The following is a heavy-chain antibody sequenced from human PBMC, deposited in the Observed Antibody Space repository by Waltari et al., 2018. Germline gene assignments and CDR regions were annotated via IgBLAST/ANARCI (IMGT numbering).Heavy chain of an antibody. CDR3: ARERMALTGLFDY. Sequence: QVQLVQSGAEVKKPGSSVKVSCKASGGTFSSYAISWVRQAPGQGLEWRGGIIQIFGTANYAQKVQGRGTITADESTSTAYMELSSLRSEDTAVYYCARERMALTGLFDYWGQGTLVTVSS. J-gene: IGHJ4*02. D-gene: IGHD7-27*01. V-gene: IGHV1-69*13. CDR2: IIQIFGTA. CDR1: GGTFSSYA.